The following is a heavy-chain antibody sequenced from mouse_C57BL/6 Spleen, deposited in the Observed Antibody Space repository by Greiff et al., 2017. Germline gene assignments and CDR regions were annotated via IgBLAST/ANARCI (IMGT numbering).Heavy chain of an antibody. Sequence: VQLQQSGPELVKPGASVKISCKASGYTFTDYYMNWVKQRPGQSLEWIGSIIPNNGGTKYNEKFKSKATLTVDKTSSTAYMELRSLTSEDSAVYYCENCAGSSCGSWYFDVWGTGTTVTVSS. V-gene: IGHV1-26*01. CDR1: GYTFTDYY. J-gene: IGHJ1*03. D-gene: IGHD1-1*01. CDR3: ENCAGSSCGSWYFDV. CDR2: IIPNNGGT.